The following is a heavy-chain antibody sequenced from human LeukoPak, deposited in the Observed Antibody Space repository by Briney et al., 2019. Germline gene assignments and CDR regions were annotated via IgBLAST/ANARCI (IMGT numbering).Heavy chain of an antibody. J-gene: IGHJ4*02. CDR3: AKDERSSGWYRPYYFDY. V-gene: IGHV3-23*01. CDR2: ISGSDPGT. D-gene: IGHD6-19*01. Sequence: GGSLRLSCAASGFSFSTYAMSWVRQIPGKGLEWVSAISGSDPGTYYADSVKGRFTISRDNSKNTLYLQMNSLRAEDTAVYYCAKDERSSGWYRPYYFDYWGQGTLVTVSS. CDR1: GFSFSTYA.